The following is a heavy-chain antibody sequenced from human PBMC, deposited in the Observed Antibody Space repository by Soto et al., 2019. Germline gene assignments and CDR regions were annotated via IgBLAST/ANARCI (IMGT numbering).Heavy chain of an antibody. D-gene: IGHD5-18*01. J-gene: IGHJ6*02. V-gene: IGHV4-34*01. CDR1: GGSFSGYY. Sequence: QVQLQQWGAGLLKPSETLSLTCAVYGGSFSGYYWCWIRQPPGKGLAWIGEINHRGSTNYNPSLKSRVTISVDTSTNQFSLKLSSVTAEDTAVYYCARALFSGYSYGYWNYYYYGMDVWGQGTTVTVSS. CDR2: INHRGST. CDR3: ARALFSGYSYGYWNYYYYGMDV.